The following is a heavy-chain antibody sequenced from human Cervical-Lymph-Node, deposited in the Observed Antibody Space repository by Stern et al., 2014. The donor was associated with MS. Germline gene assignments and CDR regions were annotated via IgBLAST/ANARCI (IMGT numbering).Heavy chain of an antibody. CDR2: IFPGCGTP. V-gene: IGHV1-69*01. CDR3: ALSSETSDRWYSLGYDL. Sequence: QVQLVQSGAEVTKPGSSVKVSCKASGGTFSKFPSSWVRQAPGQGLEWMGGIFPGCGTPTYAQEFRGRVTITADVYTSTVYMELSSLRSDDTAVYYCALSSETSDRWYSLGYDLWGQGTLVTVSS. J-gene: IGHJ5*02. CDR1: GGTFSKFP. D-gene: IGHD6-13*01.